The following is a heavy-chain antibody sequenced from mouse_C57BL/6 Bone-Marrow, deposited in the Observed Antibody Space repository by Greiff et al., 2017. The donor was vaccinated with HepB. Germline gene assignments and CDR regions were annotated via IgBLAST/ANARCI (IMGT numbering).Heavy chain of an antibody. CDR2: INPNYGTT. Sequence: VHVKQSGPELVKPGASVKISCKASGYSFTDYNMNWVKQSNGKSLEWIGVINPNYGTTSYNQKFKGKATLTVDQSSSTAYMQLNSLTSEDSAVYYCARPYYGSSWFAYWGQGTLVTVSA. CDR3: ARPYYGSSWFAY. J-gene: IGHJ3*01. CDR1: GYSFTDYN. D-gene: IGHD1-1*01. V-gene: IGHV1-39*01.